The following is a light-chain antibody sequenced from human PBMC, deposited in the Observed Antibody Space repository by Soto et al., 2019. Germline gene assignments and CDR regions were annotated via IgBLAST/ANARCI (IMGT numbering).Light chain of an antibody. CDR2: DVT. J-gene: IGLJ1*01. V-gene: IGLV2-8*01. CDR3: RSYGGTHIV. CDR1: SSDVGGYNY. Sequence: QSALTQPPSASGSPGQSVTISCTGTSSDVGGYNYVSWYQQHPGKAPKLIIYDVTQRPSGVPDRFSGSKAGNTASLTVSGIHAWEEADCYWRSYGGTHIVFGTGTKVTVL.